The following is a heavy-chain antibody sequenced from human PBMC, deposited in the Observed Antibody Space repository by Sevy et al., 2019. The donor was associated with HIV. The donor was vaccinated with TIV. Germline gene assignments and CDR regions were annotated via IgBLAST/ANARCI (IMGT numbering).Heavy chain of an antibody. D-gene: IGHD1-26*01. J-gene: IGHJ4*02. CDR1: GFTFSPYW. V-gene: IGHV3-7*04. Sequence: GGSLRLSCAASGFTFSPYWMTWVRQAPGKGLEWVANIRPDGSDKYYVDSVKGRFTISRDNAKNALYLQMNSPRADETAMYYCARGVGLDCWGQGALVTVSS. CDR3: ARGVGLDC. CDR2: IRPDGSDK.